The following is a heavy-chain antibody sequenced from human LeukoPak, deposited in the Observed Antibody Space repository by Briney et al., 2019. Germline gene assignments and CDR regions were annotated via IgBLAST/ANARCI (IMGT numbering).Heavy chain of an antibody. J-gene: IGHJ4*02. CDR3: ANHRIDSSGYYYFDY. V-gene: IGHV3-23*01. Sequence: GGSLRLSCAASGFTFSSYGMSWVRQAPGKGLEWVSGVSGSGGSTYYADSVKGRFTISRDNSENTLYLQMNSLRAEDTAVYYCANHRIDSSGYYYFDYWGQGTLVTVSS. CDR2: VSGSGGST. D-gene: IGHD3-22*01. CDR1: GFTFSSYG.